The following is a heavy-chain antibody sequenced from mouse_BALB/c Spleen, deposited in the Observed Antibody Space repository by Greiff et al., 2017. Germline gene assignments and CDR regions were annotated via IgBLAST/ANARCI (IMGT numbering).Heavy chain of an antibody. V-gene: IGHV1S81*02. D-gene: IGHD2-14*01. CDR1: GYTFTSYY. J-gene: IGHJ3*01. CDR3: TRSREVRQEFAY. CDR2: INPSNGGT. Sequence: VQLQQSGAELVKPGASVKLSCKASGYTFTSYYMYWVKQRPGQGLEWIGEINPSNGGTNFNEKFKSKATLTVDKSSSTAYMQLSSLTSEDSAVYYCTRSREVRQEFAYWGQGTLVTVSA.